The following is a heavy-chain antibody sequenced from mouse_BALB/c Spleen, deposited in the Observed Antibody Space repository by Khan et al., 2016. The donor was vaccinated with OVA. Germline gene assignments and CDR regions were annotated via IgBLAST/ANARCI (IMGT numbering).Heavy chain of an antibody. J-gene: IGHJ3*01. Sequence: EVELVESGGDIVKPGGSLKLSCAASGFTFSTYGMSWVRQTPDKRLEWVATVSTGGPYTYYSDTVKGRFTISRDNAKNTLYLQMTSLRSEDTAMFYCTRRAYYYDSEGFAYWGQGTLVTVSA. CDR1: GFTFSTYG. CDR3: TRRAYYYDSEGFAY. V-gene: IGHV5-6*01. D-gene: IGHD1-1*01. CDR2: VSTGGPYT.